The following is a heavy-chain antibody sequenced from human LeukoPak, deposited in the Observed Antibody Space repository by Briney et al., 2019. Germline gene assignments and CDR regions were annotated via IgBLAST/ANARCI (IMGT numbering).Heavy chain of an antibody. D-gene: IGHD2-2*01. V-gene: IGHV4-30-4*01. CDR2: IYYSGSA. J-gene: IGHJ5*02. CDR3: NRVVAAAMHLDWFDP. Sequence: SETLSLTCTVSGGSISSGDYYWSWIRQPPGKGLEWIGYIYYSGSAYYNPSLKSRVTISVDTSKNQFSLRLSSVTAADTAVHCCNRVVAAAMHLDWFDPWGQGTLVTVSS. CDR1: GGSISSGDYY.